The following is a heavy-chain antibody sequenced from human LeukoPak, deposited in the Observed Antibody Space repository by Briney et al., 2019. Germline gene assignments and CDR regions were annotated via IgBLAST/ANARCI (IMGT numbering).Heavy chain of an antibody. Sequence: SETLSLTCTVSGGSMRGHYWSWIRQTPGKGLEWIGYIDYSGSTRYNPSLQSRVTISVDTSKNQFSLKLTSVTATDTAVYYCARLINNDNSGDADTFDMWGQGTVVTVFS. CDR1: GGSMRGHY. V-gene: IGHV4-59*11. J-gene: IGHJ3*02. CDR3: ARLINNDNSGDADTFDM. CDR2: IDYSGST. D-gene: IGHD3-22*01.